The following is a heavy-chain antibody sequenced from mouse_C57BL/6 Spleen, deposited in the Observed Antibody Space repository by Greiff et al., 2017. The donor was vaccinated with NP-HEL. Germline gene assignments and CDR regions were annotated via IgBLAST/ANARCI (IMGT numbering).Heavy chain of an antibody. Sequence: VQRVESGPGLVAPSQSLSITCTVSGFSLTSYGVHWVRQPPGKGLEWLVVIWSDGSTTYNSALKSRLSISKDNSKSQVFLKMNSLQTDDTAMYYCARHGRLGRIYAMDYWGQGTSVTVSS. CDR3: ARHGRLGRIYAMDY. D-gene: IGHD4-1*01. CDR1: GFSLTSYG. J-gene: IGHJ4*01. V-gene: IGHV2-6-1*01. CDR2: IWSDGST.